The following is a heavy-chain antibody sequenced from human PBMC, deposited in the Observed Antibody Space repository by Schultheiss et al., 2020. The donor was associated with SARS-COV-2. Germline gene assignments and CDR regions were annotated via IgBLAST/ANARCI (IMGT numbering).Heavy chain of an antibody. CDR3: AADFWSGYPNYYYYGMDV. D-gene: IGHD3-3*01. J-gene: IGHJ6*02. V-gene: IGHV4-39*01. CDR1: GGSISSSSYY. CDR2: IYYSGST. Sequence: SETLSLTCTVSGGSISSSSYYWGWIRQPPGKGLEWIGSIYYSGSTYYNPSLKSRVTISVDTSKNQFSLKLSSVTAADTAVYYCAADFWSGYPNYYYYGMDVWGQGTTVTVSS.